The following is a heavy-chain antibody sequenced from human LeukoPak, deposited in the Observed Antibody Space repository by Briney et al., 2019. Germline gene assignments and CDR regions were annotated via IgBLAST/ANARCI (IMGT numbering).Heavy chain of an antibody. Sequence: GGSLILSCAASGFTFSSYAMHWVRQAPGKGLEWVAVISYDGSNKYYADSVKGRFTISRDNSKNTLYLQMNSLRAEDTAVYYCAREFIVGATLVFDYWGQGTLVTVSS. J-gene: IGHJ4*02. V-gene: IGHV3-30-3*01. CDR1: GFTFSSYA. D-gene: IGHD1-26*01. CDR2: ISYDGSNK. CDR3: AREFIVGATLVFDY.